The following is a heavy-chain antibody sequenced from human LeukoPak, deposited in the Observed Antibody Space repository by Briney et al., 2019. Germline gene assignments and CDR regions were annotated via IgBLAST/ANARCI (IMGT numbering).Heavy chain of an antibody. CDR1: GGTFSSYA. V-gene: IGHV1-69*05. J-gene: IGHJ5*02. CDR2: IIPIFGTA. D-gene: IGHD1-7*01. Sequence: GASVKVSFKASGGTFSSYAISWLRQAPGQGREWMGGIIPIFGTANYAKKFQGRVTITTDESTSTDYMELSSLRSEDTAVYYCARDNYAGANWFDPWGQGTLVTVSS. CDR3: ARDNYAGANWFDP.